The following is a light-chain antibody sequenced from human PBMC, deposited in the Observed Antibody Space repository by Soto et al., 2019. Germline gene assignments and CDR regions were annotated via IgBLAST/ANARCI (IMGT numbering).Light chain of an antibody. Sequence: IQMTQSPSTLSASVGDRVAITCRASQSIGIWLAWYQKKPGKAPRFLVYKASTLQTGVPSRFSGSGSGTEFTLTISSLQPDDFATYYCQQYNDSSWTFGQGTKVEIQ. CDR1: QSIGIW. V-gene: IGKV1-5*03. CDR3: QQYNDSSWT. CDR2: KAS. J-gene: IGKJ1*01.